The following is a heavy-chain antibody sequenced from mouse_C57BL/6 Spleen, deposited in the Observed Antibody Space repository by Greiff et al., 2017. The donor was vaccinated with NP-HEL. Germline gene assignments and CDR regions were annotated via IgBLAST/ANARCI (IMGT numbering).Heavy chain of an antibody. V-gene: IGHV14-4*01. J-gene: IGHJ3*01. CDR1: GFNIKDDY. CDR2: IDPENGDT. Sequence: VQLQQSGAELVRPGASVKLSCTASGFNIKDDYMHWVKQRPEQGLEWIGWIDPENGDTEYASKFQGKATITADTSSNTAYLQLSSLTSEDTAGYYCTSRVTTVVATRFAYWGQGTLVTVSA. D-gene: IGHD1-1*01. CDR3: TSRVTTVVATRFAY.